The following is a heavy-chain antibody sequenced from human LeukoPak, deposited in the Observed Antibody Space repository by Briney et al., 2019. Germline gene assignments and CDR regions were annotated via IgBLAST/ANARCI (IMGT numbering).Heavy chain of an antibody. CDR3: ARTQLLWSAFDI. Sequence: GASVKVSCKASGGTFSSYAISWVRQAPGQGLEWMGWINPNSGGTNYAQKFQGRVTMTRDTSISTAYMELSRLRSDDTAVYYCARTQLLWSAFDIWGQGTMVTVSS. CDR1: GGTFSSYA. V-gene: IGHV1-2*02. CDR2: INPNSGGT. D-gene: IGHD2-2*01. J-gene: IGHJ3*02.